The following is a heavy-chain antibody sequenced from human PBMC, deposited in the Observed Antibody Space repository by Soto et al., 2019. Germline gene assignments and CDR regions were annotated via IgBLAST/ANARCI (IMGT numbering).Heavy chain of an antibody. Sequence: GGSLRLSCVASGFTFENYAMSWVRQAPGKGLEWVSAISGSGGTTYYSDSVKGRFTISRDNSKNTVYLQMNDLRVEDAAEYFCAKDSWAIFGVPAGEYYAMDVWGQGTTVTVS. J-gene: IGHJ6*02. D-gene: IGHD3-3*01. V-gene: IGHV3-23*01. CDR1: GFTFENYA. CDR3: AKDSWAIFGVPAGEYYAMDV. CDR2: ISGSGGTT.